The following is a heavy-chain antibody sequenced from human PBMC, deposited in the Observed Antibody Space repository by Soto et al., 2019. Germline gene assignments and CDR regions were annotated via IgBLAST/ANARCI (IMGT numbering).Heavy chain of an antibody. V-gene: IGHV3-53*01. Sequence: DVQLVESGGGLIQPGEFLRLSCAAFGLTVSGTKYVAWVRQAPGKGLEWVSALYDVFGSFYADSVKGRFTTSSDRSNSTVYLQMNDLRPDDTAVYYCASWHEREHSYDVWGQGTTVIVSS. CDR1: GLTVSGTKY. D-gene: IGHD1-1*01. J-gene: IGHJ3*01. CDR3: ASWHEREHSYDV. CDR2: LYDVFGS.